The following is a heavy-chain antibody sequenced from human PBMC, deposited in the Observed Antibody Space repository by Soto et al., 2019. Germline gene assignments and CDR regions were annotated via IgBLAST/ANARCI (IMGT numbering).Heavy chain of an antibody. V-gene: IGHV4-59*01. CDR1: GGSISSYY. CDR3: ARGYCTGGTCYRFNGAN. J-gene: IGHJ4*02. Sequence: SETLSLTCTVSGGSISSYYWSWIRQPPGKGLEWIGYIYYSGSTNYNPSLKSRVTISVDTSKNQFSLKLSSVTAADTAVYYCARGYCTGGTCYRFNGANWGQGTLVTVS. D-gene: IGHD2-15*01. CDR2: IYYSGST.